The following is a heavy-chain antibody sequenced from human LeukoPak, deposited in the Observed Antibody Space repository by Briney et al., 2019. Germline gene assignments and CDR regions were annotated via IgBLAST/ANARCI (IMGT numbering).Heavy chain of an antibody. CDR1: GFTFSSYA. CDR3: ARDRLRFTRQDAFDI. J-gene: IGHJ3*02. V-gene: IGHV3-30-3*01. Sequence: GGSLRLSCAASGFTFSSYAMHWVRQAPGKGLEWVAVISYDGSNKYYADSVKGRFTISRDNSKNTPYLQMNSLRAEDTAVYYCARDRLRFTRQDAFDIWGQGTMVTVSS. D-gene: IGHD3-3*01. CDR2: ISYDGSNK.